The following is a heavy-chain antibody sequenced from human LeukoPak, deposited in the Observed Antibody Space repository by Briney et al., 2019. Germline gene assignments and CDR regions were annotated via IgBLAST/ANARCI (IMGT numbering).Heavy chain of an antibody. CDR3: ARVRASYYGSGSYNP. CDR1: GFTFSSYE. D-gene: IGHD3-10*01. V-gene: IGHV3-48*03. J-gene: IGHJ5*02. CDR2: ISSSGSTI. Sequence: PGGSLRLSCAASGFTFSSYEMNWVRQAPGKGLEWVSYISSSGSTIYYADSVKGRFTISRDNAKNSLYLQMNSLRAEDTAVYYCARVRASYYGSGSYNPWGQGTLVTVSS.